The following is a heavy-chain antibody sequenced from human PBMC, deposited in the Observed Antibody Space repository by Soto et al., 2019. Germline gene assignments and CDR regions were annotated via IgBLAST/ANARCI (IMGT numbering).Heavy chain of an antibody. CDR2: IYYSGST. J-gene: IGHJ4*02. Sequence: QVQLQESGPGLVKPSETLSLTCTVSGDSISSVYWSWIRQPPGKGLEWIGFIYYSGSTNYNPSLKSRVTISVDTSKSQFSLKLSSMTAADTAVYYCARLPHIAAPFDFWGQGTLVTVSS. CDR1: GDSISSVY. D-gene: IGHD6-13*01. CDR3: ARLPHIAAPFDF. V-gene: IGHV4-59*08.